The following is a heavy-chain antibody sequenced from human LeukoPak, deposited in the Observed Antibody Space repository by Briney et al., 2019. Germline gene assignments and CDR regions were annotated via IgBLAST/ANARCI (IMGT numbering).Heavy chain of an antibody. CDR3: STSRFCSSTSCLFPFDN. CDR1: GFTFSSYN. V-gene: IGHV3-21*01. D-gene: IGHD2-2*01. CDR2: ISSSSSYI. J-gene: IGHJ4*02. Sequence: GGSLRLSCAASGFTFSSYNMNWVRQAAGKGLEWVSSISSSSSYIYYADSLKGRFTISRDNAKNSLYLQINSLRAEDTAVYYCSTSRFCSSTSCLFPFDNWGQGTLVTVSS.